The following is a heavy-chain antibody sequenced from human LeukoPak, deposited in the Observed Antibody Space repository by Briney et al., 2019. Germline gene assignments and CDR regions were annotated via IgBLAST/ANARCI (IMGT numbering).Heavy chain of an antibody. CDR1: GYTFTCYY. CDR2: INPNSGGT. V-gene: IGHV1-2*02. CDR3: ARDYDILTGYYTLFDY. D-gene: IGHD3-9*01. J-gene: IGHJ4*02. Sequence: ASVKVSCKASGYTFTCYYMHWVRQAPGQGLEWMGWINPNSGGTNYAQKFQGRVTMTRDTSISTAYMELSRLRSDDTAVYYCARDYDILTGYYTLFDYWGQGTLVTVSS.